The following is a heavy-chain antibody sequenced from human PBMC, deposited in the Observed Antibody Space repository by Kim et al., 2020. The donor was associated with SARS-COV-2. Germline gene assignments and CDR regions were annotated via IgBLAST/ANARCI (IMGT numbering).Heavy chain of an antibody. D-gene: IGHD3-3*01. J-gene: IGHJ4*02. Sequence: SETLSLTCTVSGGSISSGGYYWSWIRQHPGKGLEWIGYIYYSGSTYYNPSLKSRVTISVDTSKNQFSLKLRSVTAADTAVYYCARAGSTIFGVVTHFDYWGQRTLVTVSS. CDR3: ARAGSTIFGVVTHFDY. V-gene: IGHV4-31*03. CDR2: IYYSGST. CDR1: GGSISSGGYY.